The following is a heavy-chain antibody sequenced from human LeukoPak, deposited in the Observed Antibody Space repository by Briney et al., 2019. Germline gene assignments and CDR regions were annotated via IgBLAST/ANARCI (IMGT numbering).Heavy chain of an antibody. CDR2: IYTSGST. D-gene: IGHD3-22*01. J-gene: IGHJ6*03. V-gene: IGHV4-61*02. Sequence: PSQTLSLTCTVSGGSIGSGSYYWSWIRQPAGKGLEWIGRIYTSGSTNYNPSLKSRVTISVDTSKNQFSLKLSSVTAADTAVYYCARGPRVTMIVVAPDYMDVWGKGTTVTVSS. CDR1: GGSIGSGSYY. CDR3: ARGPRVTMIVVAPDYMDV.